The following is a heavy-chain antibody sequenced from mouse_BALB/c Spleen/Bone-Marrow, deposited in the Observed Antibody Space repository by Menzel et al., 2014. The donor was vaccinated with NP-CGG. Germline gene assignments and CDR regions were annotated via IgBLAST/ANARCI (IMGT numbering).Heavy chain of an antibody. Sequence: EVMLVESGGGLVKSGGSLKLTCAASGFTFSNYGMSWVRQTPEKRLEWVATISGGGGYTSYSDSVKGRFTISRDNAKNNLYLQLSSLRSEDTAVYYCARHAYYDQTEVSFVYWGQGTLVTVSA. D-gene: IGHD2-4*01. J-gene: IGHJ3*01. CDR1: GFTFSNYG. CDR2: ISGGGGYT. V-gene: IGHV5-9-2*01. CDR3: ARHAYYDQTEVSFVY.